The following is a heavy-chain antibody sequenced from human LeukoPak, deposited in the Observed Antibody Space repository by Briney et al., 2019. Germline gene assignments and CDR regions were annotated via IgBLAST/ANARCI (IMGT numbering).Heavy chain of an antibody. D-gene: IGHD4-17*01. CDR2: IYYSGST. J-gene: IGHJ4*02. CDR3: ARNDYGDYVSPQYYFDY. V-gene: IGHV4-39*01. Sequence: SETLSLTCTVSGVSISSSSYYWGWIRQPPGKGLEWIGSIYYSGSTYYNPSLKSRVTISVDTSKNQFSLKLSSVTAADTAVYYCARNDYGDYVSPQYYFDYWGQGTLVTVSS. CDR1: GVSISSSSYY.